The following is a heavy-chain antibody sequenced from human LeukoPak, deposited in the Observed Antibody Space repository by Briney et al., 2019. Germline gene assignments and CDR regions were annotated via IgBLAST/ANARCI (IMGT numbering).Heavy chain of an antibody. D-gene: IGHD3-3*01. V-gene: IGHV4-61*02. CDR1: GGSISSGSYY. CDR3: ARSWSGYFTHMDV. Sequence: SETLPLTCTVSGGSISSGSYYWSWIRQPAGKGLEWIGRIYTSGSTNYNPSLKSRVIISVDTSKNQFSLKLSSVTAADTAVYYCARSWSGYFTHMDVWGKGTTVTVSS. CDR2: IYTSGST. J-gene: IGHJ6*03.